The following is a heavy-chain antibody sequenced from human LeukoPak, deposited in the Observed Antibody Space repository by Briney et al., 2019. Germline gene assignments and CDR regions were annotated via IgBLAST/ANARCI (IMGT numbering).Heavy chain of an antibody. CDR3: GRSPDGVDN. CDR1: GFIFNNYW. Sequence: GGSLRLSCAASGFIFNNYWMTWVRQTPGKGLEFVANIKEDGSEIFYLDSVKGRFTIFRDNAKNSLYLQMNSLRVEDTAVYYCGRSPDGVDNWGQGTLVTVSS. V-gene: IGHV3-7*01. D-gene: IGHD3-10*01. J-gene: IGHJ4*02. CDR2: IKEDGSEI.